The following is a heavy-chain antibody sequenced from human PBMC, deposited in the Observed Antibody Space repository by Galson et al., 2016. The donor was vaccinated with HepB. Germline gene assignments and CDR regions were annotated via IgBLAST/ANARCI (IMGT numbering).Heavy chain of an antibody. V-gene: IGHV1-69*13. Sequence: SVKVSCKASGGSFSSFAINWVRQAAGPGLESLGGIIPMFGTPNHAQKFRGRVTITADESTSTAYMELSSLRSQDTAVYFCASHTRGQYDLVRYEFNYWGQGTLVTVSS. CDR1: GGSFSSFA. CDR2: IIPMFGTP. CDR3: ASHTRGQYDLVRYEFNY. J-gene: IGHJ4*02. D-gene: IGHD3/OR15-3a*01.